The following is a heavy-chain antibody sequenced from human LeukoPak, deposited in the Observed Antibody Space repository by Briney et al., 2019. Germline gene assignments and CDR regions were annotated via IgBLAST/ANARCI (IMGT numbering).Heavy chain of an antibody. J-gene: IGHJ4*02. CDR3: AKADSARGVTLKTTIDY. D-gene: IGHD1-14*01. V-gene: IGHV3-23*01. CDR2: ISGSGGST. CDR1: GFTFSSYA. Sequence: PGGSLRLSCAASGFTFSSYAMSWVCQARGKGLEWVSVISGSGGSTYYADSVKGRFTISRDNSKNTLYLQMNSLRGEDTAVYYCAKADSARGVTLKTTIDYWGQGTLVTISS.